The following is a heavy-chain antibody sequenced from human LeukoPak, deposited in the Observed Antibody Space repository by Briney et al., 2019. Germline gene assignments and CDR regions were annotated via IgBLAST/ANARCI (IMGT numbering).Heavy chain of an antibody. V-gene: IGHV1-2*02. Sequence: GASVKVSCKASGYTFTGYYMHWVRQAPGQGLEWMGWINPNSGGTNYAQKFRGRVTMTRDTSISTAYMELSRLRSDDTAVYYCAVAMDTAMVADYWGQGTLVAVSS. D-gene: IGHD5-18*01. CDR1: GYTFTGYY. CDR3: AVAMDTAMVADY. CDR2: INPNSGGT. J-gene: IGHJ4*02.